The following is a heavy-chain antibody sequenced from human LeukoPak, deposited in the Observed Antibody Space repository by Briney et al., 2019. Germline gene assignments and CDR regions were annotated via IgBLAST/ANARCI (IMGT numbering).Heavy chain of an antibody. CDR3: ATEIYSGTWRGTFDF. J-gene: IGHJ4*02. CDR2: IKRKSDGEAT. D-gene: IGHD4-11*01. Sequence: GGSLRLSCAASGFTFGNAWMNWVRQAPGKGLEWVGRIKRKSDGEATDYTASVKGRFTLSRDDSKNSVFLQMNSLKSEDTAVYYCATEIYSGTWRGTFDFWGQGTVVTVSS. CDR1: GFTFGNAW. V-gene: IGHV3-15*01.